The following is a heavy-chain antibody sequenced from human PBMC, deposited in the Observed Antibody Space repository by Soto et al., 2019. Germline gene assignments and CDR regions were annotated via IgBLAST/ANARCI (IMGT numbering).Heavy chain of an antibody. CDR3: AKDPSGVVTYFDS. CDR2: ISYDGSNK. Sequence: QVQLVESGGGVVQPGRSLRLSCAASGFTFSSYGMHWVRQAPGKGLEWVAVISYDGSNKYYADSVKGRFTISRDTSKNTLYLQMNSLRAEDTAVYYCAKDPSGVVTYFDSWGQGTLVTVAS. J-gene: IGHJ4*02. V-gene: IGHV3-30*18. D-gene: IGHD3-10*01. CDR1: GFTFSSYG.